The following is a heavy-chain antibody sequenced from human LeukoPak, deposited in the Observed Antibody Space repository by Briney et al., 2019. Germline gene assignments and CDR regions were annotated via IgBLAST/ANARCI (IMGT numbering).Heavy chain of an antibody. D-gene: IGHD5-18*01. J-gene: IGHJ5*02. Sequence: GRSLRLSCAASGFTVDDYAMHWVRQPPGKGLEWVSGISWNSGSIGYADSVKGRFTISRDNAKNSLYLQMNSLRAEDTALYYCAKDIRGYSYGSWFDPWGQGTLVTVSS. CDR3: AKDIRGYSYGSWFDP. CDR1: GFTVDDYA. CDR2: ISWNSGSI. V-gene: IGHV3-9*01.